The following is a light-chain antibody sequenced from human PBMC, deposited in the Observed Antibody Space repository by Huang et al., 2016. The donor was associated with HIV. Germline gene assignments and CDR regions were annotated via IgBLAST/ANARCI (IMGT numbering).Light chain of an antibody. J-gene: IGKJ5*01. CDR2: LSS. CDR1: QSLLHSNGYNY. Sequence: DIVMTQSPLSLPVTPGEPASISCRSSQSLLHSNGYNYLDWCLQKPGQSPQLLMYLSSNRASGVPDRFSGSGSVVDFTLKISRVEAEDAGVYYCMQSLQTPRTFGQGTRLEIK. CDR3: MQSLQTPRT. V-gene: IGKV2-28*01.